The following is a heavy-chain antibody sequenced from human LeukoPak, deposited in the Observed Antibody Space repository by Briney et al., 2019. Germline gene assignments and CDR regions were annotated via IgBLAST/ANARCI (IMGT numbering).Heavy chain of an antibody. J-gene: IGHJ4*02. V-gene: IGHV1-2*02. Sequence: ASVKVSCKASGYTFTGYYMHWVRQAPGQGLEWMGWINPNSGGTNYAQKFQGRVTMTRDTSISTAYMELSRLRSDDTAVYYCARLMREVRYFDPYNYWGQGTLVTVSS. CDR1: GYTFTGYY. CDR3: ARLMREVRYFDPYNY. D-gene: IGHD3-9*01. CDR2: INPNSGGT.